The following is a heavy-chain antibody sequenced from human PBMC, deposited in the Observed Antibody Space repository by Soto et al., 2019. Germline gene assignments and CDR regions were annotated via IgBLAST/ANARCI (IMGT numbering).Heavy chain of an antibody. CDR2: IYYSGST. CDR1: GGSISSYY. D-gene: IGHD2-15*01. J-gene: IGHJ4*02. Sequence: SETLSLTCTVSGGSISSYYWSWIRQPPGKGLEWIGYIYYSGSTNYNPSLKSRVTISVATSKNQFSLKLSSVTAADTAVYYCARVTGGYCSGGSCYGFDYWGQGTLVTVPS. V-gene: IGHV4-59*01. CDR3: ARVTGGYCSGGSCYGFDY.